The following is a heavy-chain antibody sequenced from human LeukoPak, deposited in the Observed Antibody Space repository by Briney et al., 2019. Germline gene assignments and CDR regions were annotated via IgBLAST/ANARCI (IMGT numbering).Heavy chain of an antibody. D-gene: IGHD5-12*01. CDR2: IYYSGGT. CDR1: GGSISTYY. J-gene: IGHJ4*02. Sequence: KPSETLSLTCTVCGGSISTYYWSWIRQPPGKGLEWIGYIYYSGGTNYNPSLKSRVTISLDTSKNQFSLKLRSVTAADTAVYFCVRERQGAADLRLFDYWGQGTLVTVSS. V-gene: IGHV4-59*01. CDR3: VRERQGAADLRLFDY.